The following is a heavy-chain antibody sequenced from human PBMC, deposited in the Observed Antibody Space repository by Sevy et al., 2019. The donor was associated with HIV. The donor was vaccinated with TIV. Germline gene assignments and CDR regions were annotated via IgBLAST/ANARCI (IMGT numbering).Heavy chain of an antibody. CDR1: GFTFNTYS. V-gene: IGHV3-48*02. CDR2: IGTAAGVT. J-gene: IGHJ4*02. CDR3: ARCPGHYSFDY. Sequence: GGSLRLSCAASGFTFNTYSLIWVRQTPGKGLEWLSFIGTAAGVTYYADSVKGRFTNSRDNAKNSLYLQMNSLRDEDTAVYYCARCPGHYSFDYWGQGTLVTVSS. D-gene: IGHD2-21*01.